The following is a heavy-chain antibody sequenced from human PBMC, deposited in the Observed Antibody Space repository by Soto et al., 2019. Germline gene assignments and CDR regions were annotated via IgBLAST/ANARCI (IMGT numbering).Heavy chain of an antibody. J-gene: IGHJ4*02. Sequence: GGSLRLSCDASGFTFSSFGMSWVRQAPGKGLEWVSIISGSGNSPFYADSVKGRFRISRDNSKNTLYLQMNSLRAEDTAIYYCVKIYDFWRSYQFRHWGQGTQVTVSS. CDR3: VKIYDFWRSYQFRH. CDR2: ISGSGNSP. V-gene: IGHV3-23*01. D-gene: IGHD3-3*01. CDR1: GFTFSSFG.